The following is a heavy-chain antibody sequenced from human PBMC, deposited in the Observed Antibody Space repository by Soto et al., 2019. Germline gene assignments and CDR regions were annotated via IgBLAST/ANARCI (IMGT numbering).Heavy chain of an antibody. CDR1: GGSISSSSYY. J-gene: IGHJ5*02. CDR3: SRDQPGIAHPNSIHP. CDR2: IYYNENT. Sequence: SETLSLTCTGSGGSISSSSYYGGRIRQPPGKGLEWIGSIYYNENTYYNPSLKSRVTISVDTSKNQFSLKLSSVTAADTAVYYCSRDQPGIAHPNSIHPRGPGTLVTVSS. V-gene: IGHV4-39*07. D-gene: IGHD6-13*01.